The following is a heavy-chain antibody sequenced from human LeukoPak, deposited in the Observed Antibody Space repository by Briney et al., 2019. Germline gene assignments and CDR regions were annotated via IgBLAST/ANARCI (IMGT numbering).Heavy chain of an antibody. V-gene: IGHV4-59*01. J-gene: IGHJ6*04. CDR1: GGSISSYY. CDR3: ARGVQLHYYYYYGMDV. D-gene: IGHD5-18*01. Sequence: SETLSLTCTVSGGSISSYYWSWIRQPPGKGLEWIGYIYYSGSTNYNPSLKSRVTIPVDTSKNQFSLKLSSVTAADTAVYYCARGVQLHYYYYYGMDVWGKGTTVTVSS. CDR2: IYYSGST.